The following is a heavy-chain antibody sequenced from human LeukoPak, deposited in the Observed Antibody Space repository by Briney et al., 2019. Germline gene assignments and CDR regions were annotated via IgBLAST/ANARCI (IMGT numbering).Heavy chain of an antibody. CDR3: ASYVISGSYFDY. D-gene: IGHD1-26*01. V-gene: IGHV3-30-3*01. CDR1: GFTFTNYW. Sequence: GGSLRLSCAASGFTFTNYWMHWVRQAPGKGLEWVAVISYDGSNKYYADSVKGRFTISRDNSKNTLYLQMNSLRAEDTAVYYCASYVISGSYFDYWGQGTLVTVSS. J-gene: IGHJ4*02. CDR2: ISYDGSNK.